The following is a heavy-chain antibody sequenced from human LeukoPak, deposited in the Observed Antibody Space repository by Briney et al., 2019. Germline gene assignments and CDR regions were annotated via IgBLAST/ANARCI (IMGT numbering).Heavy chain of an antibody. J-gene: IGHJ6*03. D-gene: IGHD3-3*01. Sequence: GASVKVSCKASGYTFTSYDINWVRQATGQGLEWMGWMNPNSGNTGYAQKFQGRVTITRNTSISTAYMELSSLRSEDTAVYYCARARIFGVVMTYYYMDVRGKGTTVTVSS. CDR3: ARARIFGVVMTYYYMDV. CDR2: MNPNSGNT. V-gene: IGHV1-8*03. CDR1: GYTFTSYD.